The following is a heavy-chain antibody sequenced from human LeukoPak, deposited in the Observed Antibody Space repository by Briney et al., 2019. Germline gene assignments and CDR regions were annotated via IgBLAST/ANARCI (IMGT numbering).Heavy chain of an antibody. J-gene: IGHJ4*02. Sequence: QAGGSLRLSCAASGFTFSNYWMSWVRQAPGKGLEWVANIKEDGSEINYVDSVKGRFTISRDNAKNSLYLQMNSLTVDDTAVYYCARDRGYSSFDYWGQGTLVTVSS. V-gene: IGHV3-7*01. CDR2: IKEDGSEI. CDR1: GFTFSNYW. D-gene: IGHD4-23*01. CDR3: ARDRGYSSFDY.